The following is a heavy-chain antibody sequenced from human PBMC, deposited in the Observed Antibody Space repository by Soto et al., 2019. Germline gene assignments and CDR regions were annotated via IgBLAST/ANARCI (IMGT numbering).Heavy chain of an antibody. V-gene: IGHV4-59*01. J-gene: IGHJ3*02. CDR2: IYYSGST. D-gene: IGHD3-22*01. Sequence: SETLSLTCTVSGGSISSYYWSWIRQPPGKGLEWIGYIYYSGSTNYNPSLKSRVTISVDTSKNQFSLKLSSVTAADTAVYYCARESYYYDSKGAFDICGQGTMVPVSS. CDR1: GGSISSYY. CDR3: ARESYYYDSKGAFDI.